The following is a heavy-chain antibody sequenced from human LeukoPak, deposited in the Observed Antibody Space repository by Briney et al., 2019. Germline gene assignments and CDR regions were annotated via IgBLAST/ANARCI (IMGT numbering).Heavy chain of an antibody. CDR1: GGSISSYY. CDR3: ARIFYYYGSGRYPGGWFEP. V-gene: IGHV4-59*08. Sequence: SETLSLTCTVCGGSISSYYWRWIRQPPGKGLEGGGYIYYSWTTNYNPSLKSRGTISVDTFKKQFSLNLVYVTAADTAVYYCARIFYYYGSGRYPGGWFEPWGQGTLVPVPS. J-gene: IGHJ5*02. CDR2: IYYSWTT. D-gene: IGHD3-10*01.